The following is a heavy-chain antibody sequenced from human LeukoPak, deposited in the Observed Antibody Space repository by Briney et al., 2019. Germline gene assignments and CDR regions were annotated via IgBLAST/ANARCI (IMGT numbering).Heavy chain of an antibody. D-gene: IGHD3-10*01. J-gene: IGHJ4*02. CDR2: INIDGDST. CDR1: GFIFSSYW. Sequence: PGGSLRLSCAASGFIFSSYWMHWVRQAPGKGLVWVSRINIDGDSTNYADSVKGRFTISRDNAKNMLYLQMNSLRAEDTAVYYCTRGGSYDSGTYRLDYWGQGTPVTVSS. V-gene: IGHV3-74*01. CDR3: TRGGSYDSGTYRLDY.